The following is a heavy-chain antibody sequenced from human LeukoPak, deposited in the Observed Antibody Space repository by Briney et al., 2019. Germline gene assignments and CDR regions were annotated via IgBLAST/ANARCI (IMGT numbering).Heavy chain of an antibody. D-gene: IGHD6-19*01. J-gene: IGHJ4*02. Sequence: SVKVSCKASGGTFSSYAISWVRQAPGQGLEWMGGIIPIFGTANYAQKFQGRVTITADESTSTAYMELSSLRSEDTAVYYCASKDVVHSRGWSTQYYFDYWGQGTLVTVSS. CDR3: ASKDVVHSRGWSTQYYFDY. CDR1: GGTFSSYA. CDR2: IIPIFGTA. V-gene: IGHV1-69*13.